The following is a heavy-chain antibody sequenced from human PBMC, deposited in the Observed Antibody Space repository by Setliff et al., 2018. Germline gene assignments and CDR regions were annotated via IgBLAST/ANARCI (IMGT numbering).Heavy chain of an antibody. D-gene: IGHD2-8*02. CDR2: IHAGSSNT. V-gene: IGHV1-3*01. CDR3: ARMSTSGPHYDY. J-gene: IGHJ4*02. CDR1: GYSFSSNA. Sequence: ASVKVSCKASGYSFSSNAFHWVRQAPGQTLEWMGWIHAGSSNTLYSQRFQDRITISRGTSATTVHMELSSLRSDDTAVYYCARMSTSGPHYDYWGQGTLVTV.